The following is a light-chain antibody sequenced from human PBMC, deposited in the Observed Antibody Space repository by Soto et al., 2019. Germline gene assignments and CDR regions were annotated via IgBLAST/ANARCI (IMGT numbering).Light chain of an antibody. Sequence: ESVLTQGRGTLSLSPGERATLSCRATQSFSSSYLAWYQQKPGQATRLLIYDASDRATGIPARFSGSGSGTDFTLTISSLEPEDFAVYYCQQRINWSPHTFGGGTKVDI. CDR2: DAS. V-gene: IGKV3D-20*02. CDR3: QQRINWSPHT. J-gene: IGKJ4*01. CDR1: QSFSSSY.